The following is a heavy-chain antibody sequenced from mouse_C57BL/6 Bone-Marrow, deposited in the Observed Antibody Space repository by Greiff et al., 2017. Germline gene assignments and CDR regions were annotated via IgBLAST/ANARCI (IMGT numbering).Heavy chain of an antibody. CDR3: TTGYGLFAY. Sequence: LQQSGAELVRPGASVKLSCTASGFNIKDDYMHWVKQRPEQGLEWIGWIDPENGDTEYASKFQGKATITADTSSNTAYLQLSSLTSEDTAVYYCTTGYGLFAYWGQGTLVTVSA. D-gene: IGHD1-1*02. CDR1: GFNIKDDY. CDR2: IDPENGDT. V-gene: IGHV14-4*01. J-gene: IGHJ3*01.